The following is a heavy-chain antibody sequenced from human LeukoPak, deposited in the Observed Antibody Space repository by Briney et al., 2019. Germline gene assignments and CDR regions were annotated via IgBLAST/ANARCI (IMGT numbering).Heavy chain of an antibody. J-gene: IGHJ3*01. CDR2: ISSSSSYI. CDR3: AKDPTRIVGVTND. CDR1: GFTFSSYS. V-gene: IGHV3-21*01. Sequence: GGSLRLSCAASGFTFSSYSMNWVRQAPGKGLEWVSSISSSSSYIYYADSVKGRFTISRDNAKNSLYLQMNSLRAEDTAVYYCAKDPTRIVGVTNDWGQGTMVTVSS. D-gene: IGHD1-26*01.